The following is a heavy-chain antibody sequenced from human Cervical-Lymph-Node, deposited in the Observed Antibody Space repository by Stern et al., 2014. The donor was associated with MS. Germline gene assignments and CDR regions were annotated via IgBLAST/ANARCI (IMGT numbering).Heavy chain of an antibody. D-gene: IGHD2-2*01. V-gene: IGHV1-69*01. Sequence: VHLVESGAEVKKPGSSVKVFCKASGGTFSSHTINWVRQAPGQGLEWVGGIMPTVGTANYAQKFQGRVTITADVSTSTAYMEVSSLRPEDMAVYYCAKSWGFSSYNGMDVWGQGTTVTVSS. CDR1: GGTFSSHT. CDR3: AKSWGFSSYNGMDV. J-gene: IGHJ6*02. CDR2: IMPTVGTA.